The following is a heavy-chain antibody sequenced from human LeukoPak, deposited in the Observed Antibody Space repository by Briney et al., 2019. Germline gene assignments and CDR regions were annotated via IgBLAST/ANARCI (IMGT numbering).Heavy chain of an antibody. CDR1: GFTFSDWN. D-gene: IGHD5-18*01. CDR2: ITTTGRTI. V-gene: IGHV3-48*01. Sequence: PGGSLGLSCAASGFTFSDWNMNWVRQPPGKGLEWVSFITTTGRTIYYADSVKGRFTISRDNARNSLYLQMNSLRADDTGIYYCVRAYGGNTYGYYYWGQGTLVTVSS. J-gene: IGHJ4*02. CDR3: VRAYGGNTYGYYY.